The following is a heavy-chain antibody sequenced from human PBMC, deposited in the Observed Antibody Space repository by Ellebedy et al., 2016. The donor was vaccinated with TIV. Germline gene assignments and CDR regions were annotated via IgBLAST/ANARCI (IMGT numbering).Heavy chain of an antibody. Sequence: GESLKISCAASGFTFSSFWLHLVRQAPGKGLVWVSRINCDGSSTSYADSVKGRFTISRDNAKNTLYLQMNSVRAEDTAVYYCASGSSIASTSEGWGQGTLVTVSS. CDR2: INCDGSST. J-gene: IGHJ4*02. V-gene: IGHV3-74*01. CDR3: ASGSSIASTSEG. CDR1: GFTFSSFW. D-gene: IGHD6-6*01.